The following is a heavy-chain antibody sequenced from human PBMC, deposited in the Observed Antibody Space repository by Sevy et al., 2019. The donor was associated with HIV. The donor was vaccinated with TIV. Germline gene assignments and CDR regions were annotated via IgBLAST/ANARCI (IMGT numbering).Heavy chain of an antibody. CDR1: GGSITNMNW. V-gene: IGHV4-4*02. CDR3: ARGALGTGSGWFDY. D-gene: IGHD6-19*01. Sequence: SETLSLTCAVSGGSITNMNWWIWVRQPPGKGLEWIAEIYHGGSTNYNPSLKSPVTISTDESKNQFSLRLNSVTAADTAVYYCARGALGTGSGWFDYWGQGTLVTVSS. CDR2: IYHGGST. J-gene: IGHJ4*02.